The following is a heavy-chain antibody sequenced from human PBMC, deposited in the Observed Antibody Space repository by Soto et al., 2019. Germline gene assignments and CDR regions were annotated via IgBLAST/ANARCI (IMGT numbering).Heavy chain of an antibody. J-gene: IGHJ6*02. CDR3: ARVEDIVVVPAALTYYYYGMDV. CDR2: INPSGGST. D-gene: IGHD2-2*01. CDR1: GYTFTSYY. Sequence: QVQLVQSGAEVKKPGASVKVSCKASGYTFTSYYMHWVRQAPGQGLEWMGIINPSGGSTSYAQKFQGRVTMTRDTSTSTVYMELSSLRSEDTAVYYCARVEDIVVVPAALTYYYYGMDVWGQGTTVTVSS. V-gene: IGHV1-46*01.